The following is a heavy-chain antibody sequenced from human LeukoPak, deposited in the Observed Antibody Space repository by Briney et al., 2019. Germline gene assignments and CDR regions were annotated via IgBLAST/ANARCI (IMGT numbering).Heavy chain of an antibody. D-gene: IGHD5-24*01. CDR3: ARQGVEMATIIAY. CDR2: IYYSGST. J-gene: IGHJ4*02. V-gene: IGHV4-39*01. CDR1: GGSISSSSYY. Sequence: SETLSLTCTVSGGSISSSSYYWGWIRQPPGKGLEWIGSIYYSGSTYYNPSLKSRVTISVDTSKNQFSLKLSSVTAADTAVYYCARQGVEMATIIAYWGQGTLVTVSS.